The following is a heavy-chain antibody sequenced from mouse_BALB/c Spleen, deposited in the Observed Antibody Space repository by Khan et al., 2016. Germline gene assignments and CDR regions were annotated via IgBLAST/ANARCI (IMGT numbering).Heavy chain of an antibody. D-gene: IGHD6-1*01. CDR1: GYNFKNYG. CDR3: ARFQSANY. Sequence: QIQLVQSGPELKKPGETVKISCKASGYNFKNYGMNWVKQAPGKGLNWMGWINTYTGEPTYTDDFKGRFAFYLETSASTAYLQINNLKNEDRATYICARFQSANYWGQGTTLTVSS. J-gene: IGHJ2*01. CDR2: INTYTGEP. V-gene: IGHV9-1*02.